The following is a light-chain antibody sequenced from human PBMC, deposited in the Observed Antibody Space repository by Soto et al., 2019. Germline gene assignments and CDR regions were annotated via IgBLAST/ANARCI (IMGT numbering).Light chain of an antibody. CDR1: QSVSSSS. V-gene: IGKV3-20*01. CDR3: QQYGSSPWT. Sequence: ETVLTQSPGTLSLSPGERATLSCRASQSVSSSSFAWYQQKPGQPPRLLIYGTSSRATGIPDRFSGSGSGTDFTLTISRLEPEDFAVYYCQQYGSSPWTFGQGTKVETK. J-gene: IGKJ1*01. CDR2: GTS.